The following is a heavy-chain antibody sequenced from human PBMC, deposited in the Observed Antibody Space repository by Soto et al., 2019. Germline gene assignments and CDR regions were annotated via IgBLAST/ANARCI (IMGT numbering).Heavy chain of an antibody. J-gene: IGHJ4*02. V-gene: IGHV5-51*01. Sequence: GESLKISCQCSGYTFSNFWIAWVRQLPGKGLEWMGIIYPGDYETRYSPSFHGKVTTSAGRSIGTAYLQWSSLEASDSAFYFCARSPRSSPYFDYWGQGALVTVSS. CDR1: GYTFSNFW. CDR3: ARSPRSSPYFDY. CDR2: IYPGDYET. D-gene: IGHD6-13*01.